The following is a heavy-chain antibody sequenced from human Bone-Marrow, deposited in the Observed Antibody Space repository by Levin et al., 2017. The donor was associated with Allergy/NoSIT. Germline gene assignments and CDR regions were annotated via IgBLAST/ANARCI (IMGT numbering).Heavy chain of an antibody. CDR3: VNGRDSGDLDY. V-gene: IGHV3-23*01. CDR2: ISGSGDKI. D-gene: IGHD4-17*01. CDR1: GFTFSSYA. J-gene: IGHJ4*02. Sequence: GESLKISCAASGFTFSSYAMSWVRQAPGKGLEWVSTISGSGDKIYYVDSVRGRFTISRDNSRNTLYLQMYSLRAEDTAVYYGVNGRDSGDLDYWGQGTLVTVSS.